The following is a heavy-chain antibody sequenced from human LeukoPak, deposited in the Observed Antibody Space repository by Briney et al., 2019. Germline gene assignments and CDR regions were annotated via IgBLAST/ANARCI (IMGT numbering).Heavy chain of an antibody. CDR1: GFTFSSYA. CDR3: AKLRDFFDSSGQFDY. CDR2: TSGSGDGT. D-gene: IGHD3-22*01. V-gene: IGHV3-23*01. J-gene: IGHJ4*02. Sequence: GGSLRLSCAASGFTFSSYAMSWVRQAPGKGPEWVSATSGSGDGTFYADSVKGRFTISRDNSKNTLYLQMNSLRAEDTAIYYCAKLRDFFDSSGQFDYWGQGTLVTVSS.